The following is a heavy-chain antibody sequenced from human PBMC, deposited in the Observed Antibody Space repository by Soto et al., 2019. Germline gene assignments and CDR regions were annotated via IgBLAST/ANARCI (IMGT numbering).Heavy chain of an antibody. J-gene: IGHJ4*02. CDR2: ISGSGGST. CDR1: GFTFSSYA. CDR3: AKEHTMIVVVIDY. V-gene: IGHV3-23*01. Sequence: GGSLRLSCAASGFTFSSYAMRWVRQAPGKGLEWVSSISGSGGSTYYADSVKGRFTISRDNSKNTLYLQMNSLRAEDTAVYYCAKEHTMIVVVIDYWGQGTLVTVSS. D-gene: IGHD3-22*01.